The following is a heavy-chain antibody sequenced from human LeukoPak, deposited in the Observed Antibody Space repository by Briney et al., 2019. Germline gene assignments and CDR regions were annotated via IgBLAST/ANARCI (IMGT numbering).Heavy chain of an antibody. CDR3: ARGPGSGTGGMDV. CDR2: ISGSGGST. J-gene: IGHJ6*02. V-gene: IGHV3-23*01. CDR1: GFTFSSYA. Sequence: GGSLRLSCAASGFTFSSYAMSWVRQAPGKGLEWVSAISGSGGSTYYADSVKGRFTISRDNSKNTLFLQMNSLRAEDTAVYYCARGPGSGTGGMDVWGQGTTVTVPS. D-gene: IGHD3-10*01.